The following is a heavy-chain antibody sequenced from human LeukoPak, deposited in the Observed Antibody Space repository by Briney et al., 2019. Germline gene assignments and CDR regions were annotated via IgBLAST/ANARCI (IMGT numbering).Heavy chain of an antibody. CDR3: AKVLDGDY. Sequence: GGSLRLSCAASGFTFSSYGMRWVRQAPGKGLEWVAVISYDGSNKYYADSVKGRFTISRDNSKNTLYLQMNSLRAEDTAVYYCAKVLDGDYWGQGTLVTVSS. J-gene: IGHJ4*02. D-gene: IGHD3/OR15-3a*01. CDR2: ISYDGSNK. CDR1: GFTFSSYG. V-gene: IGHV3-30*18.